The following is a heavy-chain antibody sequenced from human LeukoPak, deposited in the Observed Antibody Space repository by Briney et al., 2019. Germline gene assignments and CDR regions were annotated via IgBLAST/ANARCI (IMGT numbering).Heavy chain of an antibody. V-gene: IGHV3-21*06. J-gene: IGHJ4*02. Sequence: GGSLRLSCVASGFIFSDYSMDWVRQAPGKGLEWVSSISSSSAYIFYSDSVKGRFTISRDNAQSSLYLQMNSLRAEDTAVYYCARDLYSGSDYWGQGTLVTVSS. D-gene: IGHD1-26*01. CDR2: ISSSSAYI. CDR1: GFIFSDYS. CDR3: ARDLYSGSDY.